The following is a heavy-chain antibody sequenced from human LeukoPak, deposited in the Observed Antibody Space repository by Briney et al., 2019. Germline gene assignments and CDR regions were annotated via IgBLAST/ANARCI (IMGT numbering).Heavy chain of an antibody. Sequence: GGSLRLSCAASGFTFSSYWMSWVRQAPGKGLEWVANIKQDGSEKYYVDSVKGRFTISRDNAKNSLYLQMYSLRAEDTAVYYCARYRGYGWFDPWGQGTLVTVSS. CDR2: IKQDGSEK. CDR1: GFTFSSYW. CDR3: ARYRGYGWFDP. D-gene: IGHD1-1*01. V-gene: IGHV3-7*01. J-gene: IGHJ5*02.